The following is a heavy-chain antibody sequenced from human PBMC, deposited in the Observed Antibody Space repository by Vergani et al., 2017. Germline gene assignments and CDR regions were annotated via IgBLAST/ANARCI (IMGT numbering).Heavy chain of an antibody. Sequence: EVKLVESGGGLVRPGGSLRLSCAGNGFIFDSNGMSWVRQVPGKGLEWVSGINWNGDNTGYADSVKGRFTISRDNAKNSLYLQMNSLRVEDTALYYCAREASSGFYDYFDYWGQGTLATVSS. CDR1: GFIFDSNG. D-gene: IGHD6-19*01. V-gene: IGHV3-20*04. J-gene: IGHJ4*02. CDR3: AREASSGFYDYFDY. CDR2: INWNGDNT.